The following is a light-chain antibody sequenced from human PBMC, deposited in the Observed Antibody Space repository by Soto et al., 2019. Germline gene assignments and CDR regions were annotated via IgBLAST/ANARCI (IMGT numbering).Light chain of an antibody. V-gene: IGLV3-21*02. CDR3: QVWDSSSDHWA. J-gene: IGLJ3*02. CDR1: NIRNKS. Sequence: SYELTQTPSVSVAPGQTARITCGGNNIRNKSVQWYQQKPGQAPVVVVYDDTNRPSGIPERFSGSNSGNTTTLTISRVEAGDEADYYCQVWDSSSDHWAFGGGTKLTVL. CDR2: DDT.